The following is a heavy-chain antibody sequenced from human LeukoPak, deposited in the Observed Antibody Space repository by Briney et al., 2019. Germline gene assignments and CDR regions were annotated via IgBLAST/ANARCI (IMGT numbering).Heavy chain of an antibody. CDR2: ISSSSSYI. D-gene: IGHD6-13*01. CDR1: GFTFSSYS. Sequence: GGSLRLPCAASGFTFSSYSMNWVRQAPGKGLEWVSSISSSSSYIYYADSVKGRFTISRDNAKNSLYLQMNSLRAEDTAVYYCARRGYSSSWYVDYWGQGTLVTVSS. V-gene: IGHV3-21*01. J-gene: IGHJ4*02. CDR3: ARRGYSSSWYVDY.